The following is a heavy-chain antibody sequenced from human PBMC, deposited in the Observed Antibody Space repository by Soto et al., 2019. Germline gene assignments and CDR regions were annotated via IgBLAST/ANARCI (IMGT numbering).Heavy chain of an antibody. J-gene: IGHJ4*02. V-gene: IGHV3-33*01. D-gene: IGHD1-26*01. CDR3: ARAGVGATTYFGYFDY. Sequence: QVHLVESGGGVVQPGRSLRLSCAASGFTFSGYGMHWVRQAPGKGLEWVAVLRYDGSNTYYADSVKGRFTISRDNPKNKLYLQMNSLSPEATAVYYCARAGVGATTYFGYFDYWGQGTLVTVSA. CDR1: GFTFSGYG. CDR2: LRYDGSNT.